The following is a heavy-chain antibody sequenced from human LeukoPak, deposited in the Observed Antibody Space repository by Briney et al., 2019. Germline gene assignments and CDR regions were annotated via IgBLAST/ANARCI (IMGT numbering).Heavy chain of an antibody. CDR1: GFTFSSYG. Sequence: PGGSLRLSCAASGFTFSSYGMHWVRQAPGKGLEWVALIRYDGSNKYYADSVKGRFTISRDNSKNTLYLQMNSLRAEDTAVYYCAKDRYGIAAAAYFDYWGQGTLVTVSS. CDR3: AKDRYGIAAAAYFDY. CDR2: IRYDGSNK. V-gene: IGHV3-30*02. J-gene: IGHJ4*02. D-gene: IGHD6-13*01.